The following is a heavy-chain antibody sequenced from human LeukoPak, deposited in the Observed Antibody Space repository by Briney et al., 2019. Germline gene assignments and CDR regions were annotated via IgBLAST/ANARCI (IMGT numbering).Heavy chain of an antibody. CDR2: ITGGGSGI. Sequence: PGASLRLSCAASGFTFSNYAMSWVRQAPRKGLEWVSAITGGGSGIYYADSMKSRFTISRDNSKNTLYLQINSLRAEDTAVYYCAKWGDYDVLTGYYVSDYWGQGTLVTVSS. J-gene: IGHJ4*02. CDR1: GFTFSNYA. CDR3: AKWGDYDVLTGYYVSDY. D-gene: IGHD3-9*01. V-gene: IGHV3-23*01.